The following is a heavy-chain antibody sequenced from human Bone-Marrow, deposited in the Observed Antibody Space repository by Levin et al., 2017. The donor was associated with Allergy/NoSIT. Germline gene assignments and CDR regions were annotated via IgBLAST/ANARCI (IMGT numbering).Heavy chain of an antibody. CDR1: GFTFGEYA. V-gene: IGHV3-49*03. CDR2: IRSKGYGGTT. D-gene: IGHD6-19*01. CDR3: SRGGPYSSGWYGNIAFDI. J-gene: IGHJ3*02. Sequence: GESLKISCTASGFTFGEYAMSWFRQAPGKGLEWVGFIRSKGYGGTTEYAASVKGRITISRDDSKNIAYLQMNSLKIKDTAVYHCSRGGPYSSGWYGNIAFDIWGQGTMVTVSS.